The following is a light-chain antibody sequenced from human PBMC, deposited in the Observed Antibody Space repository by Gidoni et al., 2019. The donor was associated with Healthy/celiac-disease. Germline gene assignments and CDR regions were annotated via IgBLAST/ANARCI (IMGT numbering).Light chain of an antibody. Sequence: DIQITQSTSTLSASVGDRVTITCRASQSISSWLAWYQQKPGKAPKLLIYKASSLESGVPSRFSGSGSGTDFTLTISSLQPDDFATYYCQQYDSYPLTFGGGTKVEIK. V-gene: IGKV1-5*03. CDR2: KAS. CDR3: QQYDSYPLT. J-gene: IGKJ4*01. CDR1: QSISSW.